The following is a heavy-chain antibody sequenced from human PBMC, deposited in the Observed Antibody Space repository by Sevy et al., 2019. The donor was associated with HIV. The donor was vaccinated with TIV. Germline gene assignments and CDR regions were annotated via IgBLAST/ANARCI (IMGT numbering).Heavy chain of an antibody. CDR1: GFTSSNYA. Sequence: GGSRRLSCAATGFTSSNYAMHWVRQAPGKGREWVAIIWSDGGYQYHGVSVKGRFTISRDNSKNTQYLQMNNVRVEYTAVYYCARGGYYYDNAAYYALDSWGQGTLVTVSS. CDR3: ARGGYYYDNAAYYALDS. CDR2: IWSDGGYQ. D-gene: IGHD3-22*01. V-gene: IGHV3-33*01. J-gene: IGHJ4*02.